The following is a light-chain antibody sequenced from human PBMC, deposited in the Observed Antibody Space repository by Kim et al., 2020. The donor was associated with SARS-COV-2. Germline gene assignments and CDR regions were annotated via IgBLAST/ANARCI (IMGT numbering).Light chain of an antibody. Sequence: EIVMTQSPATLSVSPGERATLSCRASQSVSSNLAWYQQKPGQAPRLLMYAASTRATGVPARFSGSGSGTEFTLTISSLQSEDFAVYYCQQYNNWRLVLTFGQGTKVDIK. CDR1: QSVSSN. J-gene: IGKJ1*01. CDR3: QQYNNWRLVLT. V-gene: IGKV3-15*01. CDR2: AAS.